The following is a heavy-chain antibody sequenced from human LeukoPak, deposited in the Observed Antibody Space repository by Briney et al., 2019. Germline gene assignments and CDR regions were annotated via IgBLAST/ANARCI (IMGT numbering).Heavy chain of an antibody. Sequence: SETLSLTCTVSGGSISSGGSYWSWIRQHPGKGLEWIGYIYYSGSTYYNPSLKSRVTISVDTSKNQFSLKLSSVTAADTAVYYCARGGGQGVCYYDYWGQGTLVTVSS. V-gene: IGHV4-31*03. J-gene: IGHJ4*02. CDR3: ARGGGQGVCYYDY. CDR1: GGSISSGGSY. D-gene: IGHD2-8*01. CDR2: IYYSGST.